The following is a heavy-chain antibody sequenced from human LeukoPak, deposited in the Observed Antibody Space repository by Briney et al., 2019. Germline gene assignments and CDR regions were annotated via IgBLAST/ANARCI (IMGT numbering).Heavy chain of an antibody. CDR3: AKASTSEWELPSFDY. V-gene: IGHV1-8*01. J-gene: IGHJ4*02. Sequence: ASVKVSCKASGYTFTSFDINWVRQATGQGLEWMGWMNPNSGNTGYAQKFQGRVTMTRNTSISTAYMELSSLRSEDTAVYYCAKASTSEWELPSFDYWGQGTLVTVSS. CDR1: GYTFTSFD. CDR2: MNPNSGNT. D-gene: IGHD1-26*01.